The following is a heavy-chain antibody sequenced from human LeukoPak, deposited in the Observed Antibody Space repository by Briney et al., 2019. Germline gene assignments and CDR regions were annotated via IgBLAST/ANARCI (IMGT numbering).Heavy chain of an antibody. D-gene: IGHD3-10*01. Sequence: SGGSLRLSCAASGFTFSSYAMSWVRQAPGKGLEWVSAISGSGGSTYYADSVKGRFTISRDNSKNTLYLQMNSLRAEDTAVYYCAKPIYGSGSYGPDLECLDYWGQGTLVTVSS. J-gene: IGHJ4*02. CDR3: AKPIYGSGSYGPDLECLDY. CDR1: GFTFSSYA. V-gene: IGHV3-23*01. CDR2: ISGSGGST.